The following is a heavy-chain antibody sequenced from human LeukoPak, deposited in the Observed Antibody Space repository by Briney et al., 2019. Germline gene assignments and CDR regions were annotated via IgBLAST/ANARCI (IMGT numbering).Heavy chain of an antibody. V-gene: IGHV4-31*03. D-gene: IGHD2-2*02. Sequence: SETLSLTCTVSGGSISSGGYYWSWIRQHPGKGLEWIGYIYYSGSTYYNPSLKSRVTISVDTSKNQFSLKLSSVTAADTAVYYCARRGALGYCSSTSCYIFDYWGQGTLVTVSS. J-gene: IGHJ4*02. CDR3: ARRGALGYCSSTSCYIFDY. CDR1: GGSISSGGYY. CDR2: IYYSGST.